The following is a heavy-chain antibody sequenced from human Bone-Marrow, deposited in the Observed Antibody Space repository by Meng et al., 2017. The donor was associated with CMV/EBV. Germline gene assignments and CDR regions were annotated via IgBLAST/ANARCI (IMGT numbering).Heavy chain of an antibody. CDR2: IIPIFGTA. CDR1: GYTFTSYG. Sequence: SVKVSCKASGYTFTSYGISWVRQAPGQGLEWMGGIIPIFGTANYAQKFQGRVTITTDESTSTAYMELSSLRSEDTAVYYCAREGPPAYCGGDCYFPLDYYYGMDVWGQGTTVTVSS. J-gene: IGHJ6*02. V-gene: IGHV1-69*05. D-gene: IGHD2-21*01. CDR3: AREGPPAYCGGDCYFPLDYYYGMDV.